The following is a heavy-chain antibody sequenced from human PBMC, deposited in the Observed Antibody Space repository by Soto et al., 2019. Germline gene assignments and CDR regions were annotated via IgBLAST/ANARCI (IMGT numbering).Heavy chain of an antibody. Sequence: QVQLVQSGAEVKKPESSVKVSCKAPGGTFSTYAISWVRQAPGQGLEWMGGIIPMFGTANYAKRFQDRVTITADESTNTVYMELSSLRPEDTAVYFCASGIQLWLRRINNGYSGWGQGTLVTVSS. CDR3: ASGIQLWLRRINNGYSG. CDR1: GGTFSTYA. CDR2: IIPMFGTA. J-gene: IGHJ4*02. D-gene: IGHD5-18*01. V-gene: IGHV1-69*12.